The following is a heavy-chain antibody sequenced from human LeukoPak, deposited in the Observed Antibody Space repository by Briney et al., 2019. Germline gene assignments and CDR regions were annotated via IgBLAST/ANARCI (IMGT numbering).Heavy chain of an antibody. J-gene: IGHJ6*02. D-gene: IGHD3-10*01. V-gene: IGHV1-69*04. Sequence: SVKVSCKASGGTFSSYAISRVRQAPGQGLEWMGRIIPIFGIANYAQKFQGRVTITADKSTSTAYMELSSLRSEDTAVYYCARDQKVRYGMDVWGQGTTVTVSS. CDR1: GGTFSSYA. CDR2: IIPIFGIA. CDR3: ARDQKVRYGMDV.